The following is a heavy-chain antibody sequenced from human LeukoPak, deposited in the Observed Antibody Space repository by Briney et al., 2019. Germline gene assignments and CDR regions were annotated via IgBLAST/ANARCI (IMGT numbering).Heavy chain of an antibody. CDR3: ARGYNWNDFDY. Sequence: ASVKVSCKASGYTFTGYYMHWVRQAPGQGLEWMGWINPNSCGTNYAQKFQGRVTITADKSTSTAYMELSSLRSENTAVYYCARGYNWNDFDYSGQGTLVTVSS. CDR2: INPNSCGT. V-gene: IGHV1-2*02. CDR1: GYTFTGYY. J-gene: IGHJ4*02. D-gene: IGHD1-1*01.